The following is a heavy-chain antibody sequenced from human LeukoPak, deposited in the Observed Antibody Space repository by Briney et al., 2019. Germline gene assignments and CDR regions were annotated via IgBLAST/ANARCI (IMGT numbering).Heavy chain of an antibody. V-gene: IGHV3-33*03. J-gene: IGHJ4*02. CDR1: GFTFSSYG. CDR3: AKEGGQKGRQEWYFDY. CDR2: IWSDGSNK. D-gene: IGHD3-3*01. Sequence: GRSLRLSCAASGFTFSSYGMHWVRQAPGKGLEWVAVIWSDGSNKYYSDSVKGRFTISRDNSKNTLYLQMNSLRAEDTALYYCAKEGGQKGRQEWYFDYWGQGSLVTVSS.